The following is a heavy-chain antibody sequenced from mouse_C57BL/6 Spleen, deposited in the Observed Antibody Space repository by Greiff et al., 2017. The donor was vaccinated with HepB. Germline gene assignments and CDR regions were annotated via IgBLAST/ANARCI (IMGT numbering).Heavy chain of an antibody. D-gene: IGHD2-4*01. V-gene: IGHV1-74*01. CDR3: AIEGHYDYDDGYYAMDY. J-gene: IGHJ4*01. Sequence: QVQLQQPGAELVKPGASVKVSCKASGYTFTSYWMHWVKQRPGQGLEWIGRIHPSDSDTNYNQKFKGKAKLTVDKSSSTAYMQRSSLTSEDSAVSYCAIEGHYDYDDGYYAMDYWGQGTSVTVSS. CDR1: GYTFTSYW. CDR2: IHPSDSDT.